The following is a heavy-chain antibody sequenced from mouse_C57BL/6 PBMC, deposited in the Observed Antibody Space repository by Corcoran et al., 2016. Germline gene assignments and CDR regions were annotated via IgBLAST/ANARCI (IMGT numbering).Heavy chain of an antibody. CDR2: INPNNGGT. CDR1: GYTFTDYY. V-gene: IGHV1-26*01. Sequence: EVQLLQSGPELVKPGASVKISCKASGYTFTDYYMNWVKQSHGKSLEWIGDINPNNGGTSYNQKFKGKATLTVDKSSSTAYMELRSLTSEDSAVYYCARRVYYGSYFDYWGQGTTLTVSS. CDR3: ARRVYYGSYFDY. D-gene: IGHD1-1*01. J-gene: IGHJ2*01.